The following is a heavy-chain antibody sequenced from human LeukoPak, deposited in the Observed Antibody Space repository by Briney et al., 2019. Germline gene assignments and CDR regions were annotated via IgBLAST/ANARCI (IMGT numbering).Heavy chain of an antibody. CDR3: ASNLEWSTNAFDI. D-gene: IGHD3-3*01. CDR2: IYYSGST. CDR1: GGSISSSSYY. J-gene: IGHJ3*02. V-gene: IGHV4-39*07. Sequence: PSETLSLTCTVSGGSISSSSYYWGWIRQPPGKGLEWIVSIYYSGSTYYNPSLKSRVTISVDTSKNQFSLKLSSVTAADTAVYYCASNLEWSTNAFDIWGQGTMVTVSS.